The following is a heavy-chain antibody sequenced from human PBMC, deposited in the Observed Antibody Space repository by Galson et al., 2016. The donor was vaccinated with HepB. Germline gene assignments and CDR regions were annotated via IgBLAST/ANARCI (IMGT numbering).Heavy chain of an antibody. CDR3: AKDRGSIVASVALFDY. Sequence: SLRLSCAASGFMFSVYGMHWVRQAPGKGLEWVAAISSDGSKKFYADSVKGRSTISRYNAKSTPSLPVDTLGGDDTAVYYCAKDRGSIVASVALFDYWGQGSLVAVSS. V-gene: IGHV3-30*18. D-gene: IGHD3-10*01. J-gene: IGHJ4*02. CDR1: GFMFSVYG. CDR2: ISSDGSKK.